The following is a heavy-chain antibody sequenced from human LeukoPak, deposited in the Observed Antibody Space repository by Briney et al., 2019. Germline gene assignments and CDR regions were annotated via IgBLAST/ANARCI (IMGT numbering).Heavy chain of an antibody. J-gene: IGHJ5*02. CDR2: INPNSGGT. V-gene: IGHV1-2*02. CDR3: ARVPPNGYDRDNWFDP. D-gene: IGHD5-12*01. Sequence: ASVKVSCKASGYTFTGYYMHWVRQAPGQGLEWMGWINPNSGGTNYAQKFQGRVTMTRDTSISTAYMELSRLRSDDTAVYYCARVPPNGYDRDNWFDPWGQGTLVTVSS. CDR1: GYTFTGYY.